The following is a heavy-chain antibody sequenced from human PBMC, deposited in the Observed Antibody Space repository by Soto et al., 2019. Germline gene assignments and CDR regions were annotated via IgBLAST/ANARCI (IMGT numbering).Heavy chain of an antibody. CDR2: TIPIFGTP. V-gene: IGHV1-69*01. CDR3: ARPLRERNYCGGIAV. CDR1: GGTFSKYA. Sequence: QVQLVQSGADMQQPGASVRVSCKASGGTFSKYAFSWVRQAPGQGLEWLGGTIPIFGTPNYAQNFQGRVAISADESTATVYMELSSLRSEDTAVYFCARPLRERNYCGGIAVWGQWTTVPVSS. J-gene: IGHJ6*02. D-gene: IGHD3-16*01.